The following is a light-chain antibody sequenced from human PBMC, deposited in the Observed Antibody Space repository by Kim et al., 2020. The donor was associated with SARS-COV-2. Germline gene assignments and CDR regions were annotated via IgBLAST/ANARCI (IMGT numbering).Light chain of an antibody. CDR3: QQYNSYPLT. CDR1: QGIAKD. J-gene: IGKJ4*01. V-gene: IGKV1-16*01. Sequence: VSVGDRVTITCRASQGIAKDLAWFQQKPGKVPRSLVYGASSLQSGAPSRFSGSGSGTEFTLTITSLQPEDFAAYFCQQYNSYPLTFGGGTKVDIK. CDR2: GAS.